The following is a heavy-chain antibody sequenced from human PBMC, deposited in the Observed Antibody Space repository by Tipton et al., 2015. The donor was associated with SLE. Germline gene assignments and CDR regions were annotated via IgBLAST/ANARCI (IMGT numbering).Heavy chain of an antibody. CDR3: ERATDWNLSPDV. CDR2: IYYSGNT. V-gene: IGHV4-31*03. Sequence: LRLSCTVSGGSISSGGYYWTWIRQLPGKGLEWIGYIYYSGNTYYNPSLGSRLTISVDTSKDQFSLRLTSVTAADTAVYYCERATDWNLSPDVWGKGTTVTVSS. J-gene: IGHJ6*04. D-gene: IGHD1-7*01. CDR1: GGSISSGGYY.